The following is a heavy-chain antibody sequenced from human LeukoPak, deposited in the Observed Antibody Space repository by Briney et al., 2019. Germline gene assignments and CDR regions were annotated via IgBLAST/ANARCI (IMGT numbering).Heavy chain of an antibody. D-gene: IGHD3-22*01. CDR1: GFTFSSYS. Sequence: GGSLRLSCAASGFTFSSYSMNWVRQAPGKGLEWVSYISSSSSTIYYADSVKGRFTISRDNAKNSLYLQMNSLRAEDTAVYYCARDSYYYDSSGYYEGPSDAFDIWAKGQWSPSLQ. CDR3: ARDSYYYDSSGYYEGPSDAFDI. CDR2: ISSSSSTI. V-gene: IGHV3-48*01. J-gene: IGHJ3*02.